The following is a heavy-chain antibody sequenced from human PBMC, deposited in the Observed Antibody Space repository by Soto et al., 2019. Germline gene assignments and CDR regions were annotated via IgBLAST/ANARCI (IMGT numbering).Heavy chain of an antibody. CDR2: ISSSSSYI. Sequence: ESGGGLVKPGGSLRLSCAASGFTFSSYSMNWVRQAPGKGLEWVSSISSSSSYIYYADSVKGRFTISRDNAKNSLYLQMNSLRAEDTAVYYCARDLYYYDSSAIYGMDVWGQGTTVTVSS. CDR3: ARDLYYYDSSAIYGMDV. V-gene: IGHV3-21*01. D-gene: IGHD3-22*01. CDR1: GFTFSSYS. J-gene: IGHJ6*02.